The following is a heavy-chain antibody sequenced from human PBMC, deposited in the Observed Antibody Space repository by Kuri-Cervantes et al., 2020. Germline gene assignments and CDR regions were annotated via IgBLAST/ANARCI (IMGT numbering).Heavy chain of an antibody. CDR1: GFTVSSNY. CDR2: ISSSSSYI. Sequence: GESLKISCAASGFTVSSNYMSWVRQAPGKGLEWVSSISSSSSYIYYADSVKGRFTISRDNAKNSLYLQMNSLRAEDTAVYYCARGRTTVPYYYYGMDVWGQGTTVTVSS. CDR3: ARGRTTVPYYYYGMDV. V-gene: IGHV3-21*01. J-gene: IGHJ6*02. D-gene: IGHD4-17*01.